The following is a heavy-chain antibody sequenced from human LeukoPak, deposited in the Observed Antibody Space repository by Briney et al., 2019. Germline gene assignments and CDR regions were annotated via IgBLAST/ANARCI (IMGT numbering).Heavy chain of an antibody. D-gene: IGHD3-10*01. CDR1: GGSFSGYY. V-gene: IGHV4-34*01. CDR2: INHSGST. J-gene: IGHJ5*02. Sequence: SETLSLTCAVYGGSFSGYYWSWIRQPPGKGLEWIGEINHSGSTNYNPSLKSRVTISVDTSKNQFSLKLSSVTAADTAVYYCARRLYYYGSGSPRGWFDPWGQGTLVTVPS. CDR3: ARRLYYYGSGSPRGWFDP.